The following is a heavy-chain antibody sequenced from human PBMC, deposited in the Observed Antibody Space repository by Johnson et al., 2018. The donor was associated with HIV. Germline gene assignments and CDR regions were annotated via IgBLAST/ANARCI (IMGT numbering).Heavy chain of an antibody. V-gene: IGHV3-30*04. CDR1: GFTFSSYA. D-gene: IGHD6-19*01. J-gene: IGHJ3*02. CDR2: ISYDGSNK. Sequence: QVQLVESGGGVVQPGRSLRLSCAASGFTFSSYAMHWVRQAPGKGLEWVAVISYDGSNKYYVDSVTGRFTISRDKSKNTLYLQMNSLRAEDTAVYYCAKDLEEGQQWLIGAFDIWGQGTMVTVSS. CDR3: AKDLEEGQQWLIGAFDI.